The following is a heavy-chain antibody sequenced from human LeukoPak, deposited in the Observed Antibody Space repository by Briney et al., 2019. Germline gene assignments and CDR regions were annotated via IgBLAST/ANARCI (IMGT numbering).Heavy chain of an antibody. CDR1: GDTFNSVA. CDR3: ARLSDPSKSPGPLDI. Sequence: ASVKVSCKASGDTFNSVALSWVRLAPGQGLEWMGGIIPIFGTANYAQRFLGRVTITSDESTSTAHMEINSLTSEDTAVYYCARLSDPSKSPGPLDIWGKGTTVTVSS. V-gene: IGHV1-69*01. CDR2: IIPIFGTA. J-gene: IGHJ6*03. D-gene: IGHD4-11*01.